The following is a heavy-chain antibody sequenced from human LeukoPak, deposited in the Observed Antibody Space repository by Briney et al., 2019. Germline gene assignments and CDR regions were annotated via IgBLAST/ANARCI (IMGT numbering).Heavy chain of an antibody. Sequence: ASVKVSCKASGGTFSSYAISWVRQAPGQGLEWMGGIIPIFGTANYAQKFQGRVTITTDESTSTAYMELSSLRSEDTAVYYCARKQLGMRDKADCYYYMDVWGKGTTVTVSS. CDR1: GGTFSSYA. D-gene: IGHD7-27*01. V-gene: IGHV1-69*05. J-gene: IGHJ6*03. CDR3: ARKQLGMRDKADCYYYMDV. CDR2: IIPIFGTA.